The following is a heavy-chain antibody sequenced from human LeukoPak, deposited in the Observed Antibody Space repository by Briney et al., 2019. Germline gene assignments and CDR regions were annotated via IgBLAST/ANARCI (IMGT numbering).Heavy chain of an antibody. CDR2: IYYSGST. V-gene: IGHV4-61*01. D-gene: IGHD2-21*02. CDR3: ARHAYCGGDCYSSWFDP. J-gene: IGHJ5*02. CDR1: GGSVSSGSYY. Sequence: SETLSLTCTVSGGSVSSGSYYWSWIRQPPGKGLEWIGYIYYSGSTNYNTSLKSRVTISVDTSKNQFSLKLSSVTAADTAVYYCARHAYCGGDCYSSWFDPWGQGTLVTVSS.